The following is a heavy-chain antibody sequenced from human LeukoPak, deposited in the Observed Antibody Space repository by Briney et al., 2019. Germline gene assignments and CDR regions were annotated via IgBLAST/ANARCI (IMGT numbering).Heavy chain of an antibody. CDR3: ARTSVLDAFDI. Sequence: GGSLRLSCAASGFTFSDYYMSWIRQAPGKGLEWVSYISSSGSTIYYADSVKGRFTISRDNAKNPLYLQMNSLRAEDTAVYYCARTSVLDAFDIWGQGTMVTVSS. D-gene: IGHD6-6*01. CDR1: GFTFSDYY. CDR2: ISSSGSTI. V-gene: IGHV3-11*01. J-gene: IGHJ3*02.